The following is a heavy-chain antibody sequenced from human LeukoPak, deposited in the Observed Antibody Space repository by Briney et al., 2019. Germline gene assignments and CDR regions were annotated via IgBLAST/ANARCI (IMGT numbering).Heavy chain of an antibody. J-gene: IGHJ4*02. Sequence: PGRSLRLSCAASGFTFSSYAMHWVRQASGKGLEWVANINPYGSDTYYADSVKGRFTISRDNAENSLYLQMNSLRAEDTAVYYCVAANPNSDYWGQGTLVTVSS. CDR2: INPYGSDT. CDR3: VAANPNSDY. V-gene: IGHV3-7*01. CDR1: GFTFSSYA. D-gene: IGHD2-15*01.